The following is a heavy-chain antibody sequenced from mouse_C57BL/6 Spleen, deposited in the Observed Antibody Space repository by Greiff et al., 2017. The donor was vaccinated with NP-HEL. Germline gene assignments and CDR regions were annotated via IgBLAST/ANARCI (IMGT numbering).Heavy chain of an antibody. J-gene: IGHJ1*03. D-gene: IGHD2-3*01. CDR1: GYTFTSYW. CDR2: IYPGSGST. CDR3: AREQGYDGYYRYFDV. Sequence: VQLQQSGAELVKPGASVKMSCKASGYTFTSYWITWVKQRPGQGLEWIGDIYPGSGSTNYNEKFKSKATLTVDTSSSTAYMQLSSLTSEDSAVYYCAREQGYDGYYRYFDVWGTGTTVTVSS. V-gene: IGHV1-55*01.